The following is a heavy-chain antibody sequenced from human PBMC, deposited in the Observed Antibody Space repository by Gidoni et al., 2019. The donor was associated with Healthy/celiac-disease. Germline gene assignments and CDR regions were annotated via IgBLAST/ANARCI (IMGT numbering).Heavy chain of an antibody. J-gene: IGHJ3*02. CDR1: GFTFSGYA. V-gene: IGHV3-23*04. CDR3: AKDQFLYYYDSSGYYSDAFDI. CDR2: ISGSGGST. Sequence: EVQLVESGGGLVQPGGSLQLSCAASGFTFSGYAMAWVRQAPGKGREWVSAISGSGGSTYYADSVKGRFTSSRDNSKNTLYLQMNSLRAEDTAVYYCAKDQFLYYYDSSGYYSDAFDIWGQGTMVTVSS. D-gene: IGHD3-22*01.